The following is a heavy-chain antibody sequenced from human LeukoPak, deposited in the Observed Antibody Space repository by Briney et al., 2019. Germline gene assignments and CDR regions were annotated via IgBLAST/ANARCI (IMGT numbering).Heavy chain of an antibody. J-gene: IGHJ4*02. V-gene: IGHV3-21*01. CDR3: ARDYYGSGCFDY. CDR2: ISSSSSYI. D-gene: IGHD3-10*01. Sequence: GGSLRLSCAASGFTFSSYSMNWVRQAPGKGLEWVSSISSSSSYIYYADSVKGRFTISRDNAKNSMYLQMNSLRAEDTAVYYCARDYYGSGCFDYWGQGTLVTVSS. CDR1: GFTFSSYS.